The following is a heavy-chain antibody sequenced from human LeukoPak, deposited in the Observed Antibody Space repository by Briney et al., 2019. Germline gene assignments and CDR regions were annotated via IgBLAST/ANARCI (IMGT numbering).Heavy chain of an antibody. CDR1: GGTFSSYA. CDR2: IIPIFGTA. CDR3: ARDVIEMPAFDY. D-gene: IGHD5-24*01. Sequence: SVKVSCKASGGTFSSYAISWVRQAPGQGLEWMGGIIPIFGTANYAQKFQGRVTITTDESTSTAYMELSSLRSEDTAVYYCARDVIEMPAFDYWGQGTPVTVSS. J-gene: IGHJ4*02. V-gene: IGHV1-69*05.